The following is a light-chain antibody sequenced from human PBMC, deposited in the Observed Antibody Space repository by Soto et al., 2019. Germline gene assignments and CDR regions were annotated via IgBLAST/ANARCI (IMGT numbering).Light chain of an antibody. CDR3: QKYNGVPWT. Sequence: DIQMTQSPSSLSASVGDRVTTTCRASQDIRNYLAWYQQKPGKVPKYLMYVTSTLQSGVPSRFSGSGSGTDFTLTISSLQPEDVATYSCQKYNGVPWTFGQGTKVEIK. J-gene: IGKJ1*01. V-gene: IGKV1-27*01. CDR2: VTS. CDR1: QDIRNY.